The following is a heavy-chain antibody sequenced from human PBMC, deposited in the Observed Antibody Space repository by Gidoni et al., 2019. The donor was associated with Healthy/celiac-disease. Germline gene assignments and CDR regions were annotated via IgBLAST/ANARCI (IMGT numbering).Heavy chain of an antibody. CDR3: ARAERLGLYGSGSYHNGAFDY. J-gene: IGHJ4*02. D-gene: IGHD3-10*01. CDR1: GFRLSSYA. CDR2: MSYGGSHK. V-gene: IGHV3-30*04. Sequence: QVQLVESGGGVVQPGGSLRHYCPAPGFRLSSYAMHWVRQDPGKGLEWVAVMSYGGSHKYYADSVEGRFTISRDNSKNTLYLQMNSLRAEDTAVYYCARAERLGLYGSGSYHNGAFDYWGQGTLVTVSS.